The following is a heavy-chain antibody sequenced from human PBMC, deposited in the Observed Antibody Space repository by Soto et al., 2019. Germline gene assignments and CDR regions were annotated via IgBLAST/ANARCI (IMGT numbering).Heavy chain of an antibody. V-gene: IGHV4-34*01. J-gene: IGHJ4*02. D-gene: IGHD3-3*01. Sequence: SETLSLTCAVYGGSLSGYYGSGIRQPTGKGLEWIGEINHSGSTNYNPSLKSRVTISVDTSKNQFSLKLSSVTAADTAVYYCARVGNTNFGVVILEGLFDYWSQGTLVTVSS. CDR1: GGSLSGYY. CDR3: ARVGNTNFGVVILEGLFDY. CDR2: INHSGST.